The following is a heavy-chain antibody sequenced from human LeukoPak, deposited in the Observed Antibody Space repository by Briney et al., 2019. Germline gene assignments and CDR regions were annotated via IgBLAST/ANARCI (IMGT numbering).Heavy chain of an antibody. Sequence: GGSLRLSCAAFGFTFDDYAMHWVRQAPGKGLEWVSGISWNSGSIGYADSVKGRFTISRDNAKNSLYLQMNSLRAEDTALYYCAKDNPARIYGSGSYYPYYIDYWGQGTLVTVSS. V-gene: IGHV3-9*01. CDR3: AKDNPARIYGSGSYYPYYIDY. CDR1: GFTFDDYA. CDR2: ISWNSGSI. D-gene: IGHD3-10*01. J-gene: IGHJ4*02.